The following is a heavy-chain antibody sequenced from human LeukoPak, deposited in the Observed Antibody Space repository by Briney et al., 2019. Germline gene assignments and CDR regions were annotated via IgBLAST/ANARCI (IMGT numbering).Heavy chain of an antibody. J-gene: IGHJ4*02. D-gene: IGHD2-2*02. CDR3: ARGRIGGYCSSTSCYTGYYFDY. V-gene: IGHV3-21*01. Sequence: GGSLRLSCAASGFTFSSYRMNWVRQAPGKGLEWVSSISSSSSYIYYADSVKGRFTISRDNAKNSLYLQMNSLRAEDTAVYYCARGRIGGYCSSTSCYTGYYFDYWGQGTLVTVSS. CDR1: GFTFSSYR. CDR2: ISSSSSYI.